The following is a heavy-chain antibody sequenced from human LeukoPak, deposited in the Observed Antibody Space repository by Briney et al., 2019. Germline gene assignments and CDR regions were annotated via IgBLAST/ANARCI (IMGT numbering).Heavy chain of an antibody. CDR1: GFTFDDYA. D-gene: IGHD3-22*01. J-gene: IGHJ4*02. V-gene: IGHV3-9*01. Sequence: GGSLRLSCAASGFTFDDYAMHWVRHAPGKGLEWVSGISWNRGSIGYADSVKGRFTISRDNAKNSLYLQMNSLRAEDTALYYCAKSYYYDNKYYFDYWGQGTLVTVSS. CDR3: AKSYYYDNKYYFDY. CDR2: ISWNRGSI.